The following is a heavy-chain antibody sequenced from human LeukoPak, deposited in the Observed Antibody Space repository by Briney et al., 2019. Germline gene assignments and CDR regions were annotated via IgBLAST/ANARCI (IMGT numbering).Heavy chain of an antibody. J-gene: IGHJ4*02. Sequence: GGSLRLSCAASGFAFSSYAMSWVRQAPGKGLEWISTISHSGGSTYYADSVKGRFIISRDNSNNSLYLHINSLRAEDSAIYFCAKDPYGYVDYWGQETLVTVSS. V-gene: IGHV3-23*01. D-gene: IGHD3-10*01. CDR1: GFAFSSYA. CDR3: AKDPYGYVDY. CDR2: ISHSGGST.